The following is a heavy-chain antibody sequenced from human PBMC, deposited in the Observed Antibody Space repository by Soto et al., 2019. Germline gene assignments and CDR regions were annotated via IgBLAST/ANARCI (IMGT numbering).Heavy chain of an antibody. CDR1: GGSFSGYY. Sequence: SETLSLTCAVYGGSFSGYYWSWIRQPPGKGLEWIGEINHSGSTNYNPSLKSRVTISVDTSKNQFSLKLSSVTAADTAVYYCAAGYYGSGSYVDLDYWGQGTLVTVS. J-gene: IGHJ4*02. CDR3: AAGYYGSGSYVDLDY. CDR2: INHSGST. V-gene: IGHV4-34*01. D-gene: IGHD3-10*01.